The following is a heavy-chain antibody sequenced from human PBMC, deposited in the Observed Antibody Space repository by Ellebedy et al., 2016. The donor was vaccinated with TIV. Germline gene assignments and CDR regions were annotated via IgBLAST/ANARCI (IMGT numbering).Heavy chain of an antibody. CDR1: GGSFSGYY. Sequence: MPGGSLRLSCAVYGGSFSGYYWSWIRQPPGKGLEWIGEINHSRITNYNPSLESRVIISVDTSKNQFSLKVRSVTAADTGIYYCARSGTYARSSLFDYWGQGNLVTVSS. CDR3: ARSGTYARSSLFDY. CDR2: INHSRIT. D-gene: IGHD1-26*01. V-gene: IGHV4-34*01. J-gene: IGHJ4*02.